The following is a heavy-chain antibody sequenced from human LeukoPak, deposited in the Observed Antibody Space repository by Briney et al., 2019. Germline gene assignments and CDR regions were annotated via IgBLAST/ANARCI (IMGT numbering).Heavy chain of an antibody. CDR1: GFTFDDYA. V-gene: IGHV3-9*03. CDR3: AKGGSGYVDGPFDY. J-gene: IGHJ4*02. Sequence: PGRSLRLSCAASGFTFDDYAIHWVRQAPGKGLEWVSGISWDSGSIGYADSVKGRFTISRDNAKNSLYLQMNSLRAEDMALYYCAKGGSGYVDGPFDYWGQGTLVTVSS. D-gene: IGHD5-12*01. CDR2: ISWDSGSI.